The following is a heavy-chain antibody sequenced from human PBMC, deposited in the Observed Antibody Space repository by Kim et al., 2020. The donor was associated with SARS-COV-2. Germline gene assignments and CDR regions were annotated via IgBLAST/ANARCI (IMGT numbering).Heavy chain of an antibody. Sequence: GESLKISCKGSGYSFTSYWIGWVRQMPGKGLEWMGIIYPGDSDTRYSPSFQGQVTISADKSISTAYLQWSSLKASDTAMYYCARSDTYYYDSSGEDLGYFQHWGQGTLVTVSS. CDR3: ARSDTYYYDSSGEDLGYFQH. V-gene: IGHV5-51*01. J-gene: IGHJ1*01. CDR1: GYSFTSYW. D-gene: IGHD3-22*01. CDR2: IYPGDSDT.